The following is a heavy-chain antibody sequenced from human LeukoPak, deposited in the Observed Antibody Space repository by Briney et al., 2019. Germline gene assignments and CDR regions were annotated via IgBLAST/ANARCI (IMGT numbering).Heavy chain of an antibody. CDR3: TLYCSSSSCFGPLAEYFQH. CDR2: ISGSAHST. J-gene: IGHJ1*01. D-gene: IGHD2-2*01. V-gene: IGHV3-23*01. CDR1: GFTFSSSA. Sequence: GGSLRLSCAASGFTFSSSAMSWVRQAPGKGLEWVSAISGSAHSTYYADSVKGRFTISRDNSKNTLYLQMNSLRAEDTAVYYCTLYCSSSSCFGPLAEYFQHWGQGTLVTVSS.